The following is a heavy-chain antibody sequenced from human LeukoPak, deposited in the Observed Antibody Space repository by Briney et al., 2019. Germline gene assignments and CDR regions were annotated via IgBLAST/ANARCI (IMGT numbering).Heavy chain of an antibody. V-gene: IGHV4-61*01. CDR3: AGDLVPGYCSGGSCYPGDAFDI. J-gene: IGHJ3*02. Sequence: SETLSLTCTVSGGSVSSGSYYWSWIRQPPGKGLEWIGYIYYSGSTNYNPSLKSRVTISVDTSKNQFSLKLSSVTAADTAVYYCAGDLVPGYCSGGSCYPGDAFDIWGQGTMVTVS. CDR2: IYYSGST. D-gene: IGHD2-15*01. CDR1: GGSVSSGSYY.